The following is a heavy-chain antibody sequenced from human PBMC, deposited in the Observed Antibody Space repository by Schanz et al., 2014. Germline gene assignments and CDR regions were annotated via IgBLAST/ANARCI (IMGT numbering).Heavy chain of an antibody. CDR3: AKYRGYYRVSGSYRELEY. D-gene: IGHD3-10*01. Sequence: VQLVESGGGVVQPGRSLRLSCAASGFTFSSYAMSWVRQAPGQGLEWVSAISGGGGTTYYADSVRGRFTISRDNSKNTLYLQMNSLRPEDTAVYYCAKYRGYYRVSGSYRELEYWGQGTLVTVSS. J-gene: IGHJ4*02. CDR1: GFTFSSYA. CDR2: ISGGGGTT. V-gene: IGHV3-23*04.